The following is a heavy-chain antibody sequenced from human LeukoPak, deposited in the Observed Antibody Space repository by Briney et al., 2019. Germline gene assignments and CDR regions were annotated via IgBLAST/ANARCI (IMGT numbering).Heavy chain of an antibody. V-gene: IGHV3-33*01. CDR1: GFTFSSYG. CDR2: IWYDGSNK. D-gene: IGHD2-15*01. Sequence: GGSLRLSCAASGFTFSSYGIHWVRQAPGKGLEWVAVIWYDGSNKYYADSVKGRFTISRDNSKNTLYLQMNSLRAEDTAVYYCARDGCSGGFCLFDYWGQGTLVTVSS. J-gene: IGHJ4*02. CDR3: ARDGCSGGFCLFDY.